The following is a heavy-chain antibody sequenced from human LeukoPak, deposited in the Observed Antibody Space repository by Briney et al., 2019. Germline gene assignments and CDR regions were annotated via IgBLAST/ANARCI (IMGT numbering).Heavy chain of an antibody. CDR1: GGAISSYY. CDR2: IYYSGST. V-gene: IGHV4-59*01. CDR3: ARTDSSGWYYFDY. D-gene: IGHD6-19*01. Sequence: PSETLSLTCIVSGGAISSYYWSWIRQPPGKGLEWIGYIYYSGSTNYNPSLKSRVTISVDTSKNQFSLKLSSVTAADTAVYYCARTDSSGWYYFDYWGQGTLVTVSS. J-gene: IGHJ4*02.